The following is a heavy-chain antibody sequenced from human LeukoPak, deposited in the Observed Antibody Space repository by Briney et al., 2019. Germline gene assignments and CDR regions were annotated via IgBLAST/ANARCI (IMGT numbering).Heavy chain of an antibody. D-gene: IGHD3-16*01. CDR3: ARESHRLYDYVWGSYESKHY. V-gene: IGHV1-18*01. Sequence: ASVKVSCKASGNTFTNNGISWVRQAPGQGLEWMGWISAYNGNTNYAQKFQGRVTMTTDTSTSTAYMELRSLRSDDTAVYYCARESHRLYDYVWGSYESKHYWGQGTLVTVSS. J-gene: IGHJ4*02. CDR2: ISAYNGNT. CDR1: GNTFTNNG.